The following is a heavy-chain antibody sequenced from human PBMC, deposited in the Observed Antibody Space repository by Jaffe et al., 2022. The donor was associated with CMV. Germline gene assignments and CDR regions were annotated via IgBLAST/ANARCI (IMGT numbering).Heavy chain of an antibody. CDR2: FIPIFDTA. CDR3: ARDRGWIAAAGTALHYYYGMDV. J-gene: IGHJ6*02. CDR1: GGTFSSYA. Sequence: QVQLVQSGAEVKKPGSSVKVSCKASGGTFSSYAISWVRQAPGQGLEWMGGFIPIFDTANYAQKFQDRVTITADESTSTASMELSSLRSEDTAVYYCARDRGWIAAAGTALHYYYGMDVWGQGTTVTVSS. D-gene: IGHD6-13*01. V-gene: IGHV1-69*01.